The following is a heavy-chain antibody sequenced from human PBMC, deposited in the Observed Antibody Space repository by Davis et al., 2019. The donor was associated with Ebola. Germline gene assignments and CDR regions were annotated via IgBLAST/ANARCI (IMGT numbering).Heavy chain of an antibody. CDR3: ARDKSVTTPYYYYYYGMDV. D-gene: IGHD4-17*01. V-gene: IGHV1-69*06. Sequence: AASVKVSCKASGGTFSSYAISWVRQAPGQGLEWMGGIIPIFGTANYAQKFQGRVTITADKSTSTAYMELSSLRSEYTAVYYCARDKSVTTPYYYYYYGMDVWGQGTTVTVSS. CDR2: IIPIFGTA. CDR1: GGTFSSYA. J-gene: IGHJ6*02.